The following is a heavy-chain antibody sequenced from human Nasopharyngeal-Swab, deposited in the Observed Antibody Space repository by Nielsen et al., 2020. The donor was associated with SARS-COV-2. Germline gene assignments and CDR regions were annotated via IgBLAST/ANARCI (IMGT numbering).Heavy chain of an antibody. V-gene: IGHV3-21*01. CDR1: GFTFSSYS. CDR2: ISSSSSYI. D-gene: IGHD6-13*01. CDR3: ARLAPPYSSSWRATPNYYYYYMDV. J-gene: IGHJ6*03. Sequence: GESLKISCAASGFTFSSYSMNWVCQAPGKGLEWVSSISSSSSYIYYADSVKGRFTISRDNAKNSLYLQMNSLRAEDTAVYYCARLAPPYSSSWRATPNYYYYYMDVWGKGTTVTVSS.